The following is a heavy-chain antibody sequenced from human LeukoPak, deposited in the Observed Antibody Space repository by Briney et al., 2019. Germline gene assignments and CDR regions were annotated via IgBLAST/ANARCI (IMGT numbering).Heavy chain of an antibody. V-gene: IGHV3-48*03. CDR3: AKVGLTVTTILDYFDY. CDR1: GFTFSSYE. Sequence: GGSLRLSCAASGFTFSSYEMNWVRQAPGKGLEWVSYISSSGSTIYYADSVKGRFTISRDNSKNTLYLQMNSLRPEDTAVYYCAKVGLTVTTILDYFDYWGQGTLVTVSS. D-gene: IGHD4-11*01. J-gene: IGHJ4*02. CDR2: ISSSGSTI.